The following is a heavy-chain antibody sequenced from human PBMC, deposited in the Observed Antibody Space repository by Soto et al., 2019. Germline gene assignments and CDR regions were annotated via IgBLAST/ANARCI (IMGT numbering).Heavy chain of an antibody. CDR1: GYTLTSYY. Sequence: ASVKVSCKASGYTLTSYYIHWVRQAPGQGLEWLGRINPSDGSTTSRQTLQGRFSMTRDTSASTVFMELSSLKSQDTAVYFCAREGSGTYFFLWGQGTRVTGSS. D-gene: IGHD3-10*01. J-gene: IGHJ1*01. CDR2: INPSDGST. V-gene: IGHV1-46*01. CDR3: AREGSGTYFFL.